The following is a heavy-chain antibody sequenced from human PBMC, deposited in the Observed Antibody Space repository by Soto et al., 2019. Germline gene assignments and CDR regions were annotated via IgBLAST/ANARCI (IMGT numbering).Heavy chain of an antibody. V-gene: IGHV5-51*01. CDR2: IYPGDSDT. D-gene: IGHD3-10*01. CDR3: ARLGGLLGYYYGMDV. CDR1: GYSFTSYW. Sequence: GESLKISCKGSGYSFTSYWIGWVRQMPGKGPEWMGIIYPGDSDTRYSPSFQGQVTISADKSISTAYLQWSSLKASDTAMYYCARLGGLLGYYYGMDVWGQGTTVTV. J-gene: IGHJ6*02.